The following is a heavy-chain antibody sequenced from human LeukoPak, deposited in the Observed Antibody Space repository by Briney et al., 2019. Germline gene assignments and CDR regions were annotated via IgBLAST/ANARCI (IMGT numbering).Heavy chain of an antibody. CDR2: IYYSGST. D-gene: IGHD1-1*01. J-gene: IGHJ3*02. Sequence: SETLSLTCTVSGGSISSYYWSWIRQPPGKGLEWIGYIYYSGSTNYNPSLKSRVTISVDTSKNQFSLKLSSVTAADTAVYYCARDPVRLGAFDIWGQGTMVTVS. V-gene: IGHV4-59*01. CDR3: ARDPVRLGAFDI. CDR1: GGSISSYY.